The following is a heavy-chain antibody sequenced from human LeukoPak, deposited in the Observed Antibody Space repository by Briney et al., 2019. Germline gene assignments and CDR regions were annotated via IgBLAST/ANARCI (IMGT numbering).Heavy chain of an antibody. CDR1: GYTFTSYY. CDR3: ARGEAVWFGESHVDY. Sequence: GASVKVSCKASGYTFTSYYMHWVRQAPGQGLEWMGIINPSGGSTSYAQKFQGRVTMTRDTSISTAYMELSRLRSDDTAVYYCARGEAVWFGESHVDYWGQGTLVTVSS. J-gene: IGHJ4*02. V-gene: IGHV1-46*01. CDR2: INPSGGST. D-gene: IGHD3-10*01.